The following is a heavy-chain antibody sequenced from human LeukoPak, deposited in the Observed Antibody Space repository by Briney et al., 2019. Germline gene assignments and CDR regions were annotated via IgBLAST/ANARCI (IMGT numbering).Heavy chain of an antibody. V-gene: IGHV5-51*01. CDR1: GYSFSFYW. CDR2: IYPGDSDI. Sequence: GESLKISCKGSGYSFSFYWISWVRQMPGKGLEWMGIIYPGDSDIRYSPSFQGQVTISADKSISTAYLQWSSLKASDTAMYYCARSGSRDGEQDYWGQGTLVTVSS. CDR3: ARSGSRDGEQDY. J-gene: IGHJ4*02. D-gene: IGHD5-24*01.